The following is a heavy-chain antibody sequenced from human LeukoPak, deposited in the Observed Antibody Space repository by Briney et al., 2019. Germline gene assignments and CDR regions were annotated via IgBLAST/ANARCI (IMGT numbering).Heavy chain of an antibody. CDR1: GGSFSGYY. CDR2: IKHGGST. Sequence: SETLSLTCAVYGGSFSGYYWSWIRQPPGKGLEWIGEIKHGGSTNYNPSLKSRVTISVDTSKNQFSLNRSSVTAADTAVYYCARRRYYDSSGYYYSIHYYFDYWGQGTLVTVSS. V-gene: IGHV4-34*01. D-gene: IGHD3-22*01. CDR3: ARRRYYDSSGYYYSIHYYFDY. J-gene: IGHJ4*02.